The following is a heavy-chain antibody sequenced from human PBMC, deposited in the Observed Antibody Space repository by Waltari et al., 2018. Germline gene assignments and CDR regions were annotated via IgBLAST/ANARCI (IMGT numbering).Heavy chain of an antibody. CDR3: ALDHHVLRFSYGLDA. Sequence: EEQLVESGGGLVQTGGSLRLSCEVSGINTNSNYMSGVRQAPGNGLEWASVSFGGRNRYSSDSVTAGFIISRAASKTTRYLQMYRLRAEDTAIHYCALDHHVLRFSYGLDAWGQGTTVTVSS. V-gene: IGHV3-66*01. CDR1: GINTNSNY. D-gene: IGHD3-3*01. CDR2: SFGGRNR. J-gene: IGHJ6*02.